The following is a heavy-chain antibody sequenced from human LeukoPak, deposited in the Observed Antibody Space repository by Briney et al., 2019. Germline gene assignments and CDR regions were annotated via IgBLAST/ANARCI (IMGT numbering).Heavy chain of an antibody. CDR2: IIGNGDST. V-gene: IGHV3-23*01. Sequence: GGSLRLPCVASGFTFSSYVMTWVRQAPGKGLEWVSSIIGNGDSTYYADSVKGRFTISRDNSKNTLYLQMNSLRAEDTAIYYCAKGSKGTYDYWGRGTLVTVSS. CDR3: AKGSKGTYDY. CDR1: GFTFSSYV. J-gene: IGHJ4*02.